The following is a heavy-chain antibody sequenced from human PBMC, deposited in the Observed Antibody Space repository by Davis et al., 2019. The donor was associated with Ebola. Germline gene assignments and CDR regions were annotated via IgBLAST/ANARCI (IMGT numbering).Heavy chain of an antibody. V-gene: IGHV4-34*01. Sequence: SLRPSSPVYGRSSSGYYWSCIRQPPGKGLEWIGEINHSGSTNYNPSLKSRVTISVDRSKNQFSLKLSSVTAADTAVYYCDRASPNRFDHWGQGTLVTVSS. CDR2: INHSGST. CDR1: GRSSSGYY. J-gene: IGHJ5*02. CDR3: DRASPNRFDH.